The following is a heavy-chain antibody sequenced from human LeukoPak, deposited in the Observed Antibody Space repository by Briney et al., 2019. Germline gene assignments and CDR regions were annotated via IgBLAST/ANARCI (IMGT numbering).Heavy chain of an antibody. CDR3: AKDWYGSGSYYPELRN. V-gene: IGHV3-23*01. CDR1: GFTFSSYA. J-gene: IGHJ4*02. Sequence: PGGSLRLSCAASGFTFSSYATSWVRQAPGKGLEWVSAISGSGGSTYYADSVKGRFTISRDNSKNTLYLQMNSLRAEDTAVYYCAKDWYGSGSYYPELRNWGQGTLVTVSS. CDR2: ISGSGGST. D-gene: IGHD3-10*01.